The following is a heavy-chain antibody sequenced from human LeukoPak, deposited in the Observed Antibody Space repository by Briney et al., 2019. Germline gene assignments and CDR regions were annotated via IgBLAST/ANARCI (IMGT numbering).Heavy chain of an antibody. CDR1: GGSISGYY. CDR2: LYYSGST. CDR3: ARDEDSAYGSGSYLS. J-gene: IGHJ5*02. V-gene: IGHV4-59*01. D-gene: IGHD3-10*01. Sequence: KPSETLSLTCTVSGGSISGYYWSWIRQPPGKGLEWIGYLYYSGSTNYNPSLKSRVTISVDTSKKQFSLKLSSVTAADTAVYYCARDEDSAYGSGSYLSWGQGTLVTVSS.